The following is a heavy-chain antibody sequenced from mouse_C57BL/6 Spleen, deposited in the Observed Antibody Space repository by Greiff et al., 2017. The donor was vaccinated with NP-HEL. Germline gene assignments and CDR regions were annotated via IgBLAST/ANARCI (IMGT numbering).Heavy chain of an antibody. CDR1: GYTFTSYW. CDR2: IDPSDSET. J-gene: IGHJ2*01. Sequence: QVQLQQPGAELVRPGSSVKLSCKASGYTFTSYWMHWVKQRPIQGLEWIGNIDPSDSETHYNQKFKDKATLTVDKSSSTAYMQLSSLTSEDSAVYYCARGRDGYYPYLDYWGQGTTLTVSS. D-gene: IGHD2-3*01. CDR3: ARGRDGYYPYLDY. V-gene: IGHV1-52*01.